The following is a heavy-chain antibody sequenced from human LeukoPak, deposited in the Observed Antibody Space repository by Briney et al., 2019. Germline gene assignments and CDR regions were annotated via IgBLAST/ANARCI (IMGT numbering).Heavy chain of an antibody. Sequence: GGSLRLSCAASGFTFSSYTMNWVRQAPGKGPEWVSSISSSSHIYYTDSVKGRFTISRDNAKTSLNLQVNSLRAEDTAVYYCARGDKSSGWYFLDYWGRGTLVTVSS. V-gene: IGHV3-21*01. J-gene: IGHJ4*02. CDR2: ISSSSHI. CDR1: GFTFSSYT. D-gene: IGHD6-19*01. CDR3: ARGDKSSGWYFLDY.